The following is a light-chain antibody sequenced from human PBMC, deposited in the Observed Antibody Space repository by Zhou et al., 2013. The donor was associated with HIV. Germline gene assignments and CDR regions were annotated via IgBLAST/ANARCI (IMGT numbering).Light chain of an antibody. CDR1: QSVSSSY. J-gene: IGKJ5*01. CDR3: LQDYTYPLT. CDR2: GAS. Sequence: EIVLTQSPGTLSLSPGERATLSCRASQSVSSSYLAWYQQKPGQAPRVLIYGASTRATGIPARFSGSGSGTEFTLTISSLQSEDFATYYCLQDYTYPLTFGQGTRLEIK. V-gene: IGKV3D-7*01.